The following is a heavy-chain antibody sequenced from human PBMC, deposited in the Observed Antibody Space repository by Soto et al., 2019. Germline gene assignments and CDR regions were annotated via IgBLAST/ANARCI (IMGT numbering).Heavy chain of an antibody. CDR3: AGIYCISTSCYAHGWFDP. V-gene: IGHV1-69*12. D-gene: IGHD2-2*01. CDR1: GGTFSSYA. CDR2: IIPIFGTA. J-gene: IGHJ5*02. Sequence: QVQLVQSGAEVKKPGSSVKVSCKASGGTFSSYAISWVRQAPGQGLEWMGGIIPIFGTANYAQKFQGRVTITADEATSTAYMELSSVRTEDTAVYYCAGIYCISTSCYAHGWFDPWGQGTLVTVSS.